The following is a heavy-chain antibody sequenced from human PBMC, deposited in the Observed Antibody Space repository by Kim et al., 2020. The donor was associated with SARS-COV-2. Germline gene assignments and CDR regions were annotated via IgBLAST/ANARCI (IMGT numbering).Heavy chain of an antibody. Sequence: SETLSLTCTVSRDAISGYYWSWIRQSPGKGPEWIGFFYFSGNTNSGNTNYNPSLKSRVTMSVDTSGNHLSLRLSSVTASDTAVYYCARHGSGGYLYWYF. CDR2: FYFSGNT. CDR1: RDAISGYY. V-gene: IGHV4-59*08. CDR3: ARHGSGGYLYWYF. D-gene: IGHD2-15*01. J-gene: IGHJ2*01.